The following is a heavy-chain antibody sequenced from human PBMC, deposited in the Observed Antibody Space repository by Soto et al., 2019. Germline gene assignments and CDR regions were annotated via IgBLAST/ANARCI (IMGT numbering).Heavy chain of an antibody. CDR1: GGSFSGYY. Sequence: PSETLSLTCAVYGGSFSGYYWSWIRQPPGKGLEWIGEINHSGSTNYNPSLKSRVTISVDTSKNQFSLKLSSVTAADTAVYYCARGPVRDSNQNVYYYYGMDVWGQGTTVTVS. CDR3: ARGPVRDSNQNVYYYYGMDV. D-gene: IGHD4-4*01. J-gene: IGHJ6*02. CDR2: INHSGST. V-gene: IGHV4-34*01.